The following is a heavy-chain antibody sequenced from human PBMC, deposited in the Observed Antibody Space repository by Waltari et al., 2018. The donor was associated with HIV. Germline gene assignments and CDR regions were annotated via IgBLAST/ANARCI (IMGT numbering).Heavy chain of an antibody. CDR3: ATTYYYDSSGYYPDY. Sequence: QVQLVQSGAEVKKPGASVKVSCKASGYTFNSYYMHWVRQAPGQGLEWMGIINPSGGSTSHAQKFQGRVTMTRDTSTSTVYMELSSLRSEDTAVYYCATTYYYDSSGYYPDYWGQGTLVTVSS. CDR1: GYTFNSYY. CDR2: INPSGGST. V-gene: IGHV1-46*02. J-gene: IGHJ4*02. D-gene: IGHD3-22*01.